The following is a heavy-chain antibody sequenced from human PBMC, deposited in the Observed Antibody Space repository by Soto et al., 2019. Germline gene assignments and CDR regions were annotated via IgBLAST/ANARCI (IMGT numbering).Heavy chain of an antibody. CDR3: VKDGSSGWPYYYGMDV. Sequence: GGSLRLSCAASGVTFSSYGMHWVRQAPGKGLEWVAVISYDGRNKYYADSVKGRFTISRGNCKNTLYLQMSSLRPEDTAVYYCVKDGSSGWPYYYGMDVWGQGTTVTVSS. V-gene: IGHV3-30*18. CDR1: GVTFSSYG. D-gene: IGHD6-19*01. CDR2: ISYDGRNK. J-gene: IGHJ6*02.